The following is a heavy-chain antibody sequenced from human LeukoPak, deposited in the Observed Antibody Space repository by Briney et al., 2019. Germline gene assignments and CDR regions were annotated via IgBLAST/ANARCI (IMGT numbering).Heavy chain of an antibody. D-gene: IGHD2-15*01. J-gene: IGHJ4*02. Sequence: SETLSLTCTVSGGSISSYYWSWVRQPPGKGLEWIGYIYYSGSTNYNPSLKSRVTISVDTSKNQFSLKLSSVTAADTAVYYCARDESGTLDYWGQGTLVTVSS. CDR3: ARDESGTLDY. CDR1: GGSISSYY. CDR2: IYYSGST. V-gene: IGHV4-59*01.